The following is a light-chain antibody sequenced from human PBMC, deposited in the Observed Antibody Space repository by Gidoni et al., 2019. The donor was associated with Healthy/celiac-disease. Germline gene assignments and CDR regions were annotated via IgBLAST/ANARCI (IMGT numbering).Light chain of an antibody. CDR2: WAS. J-gene: IGKJ1*01. Sequence: DIVMTQSPDSLALSLAEGATINCKSSQSVLYSSNNKNYLAWYQQKPGQPPKLLIYWASTREAGVPDRFSGSGSGTDFTLTISSLQAEDVAVYYCQQYYSTPWTFGQGTKVEIK. V-gene: IGKV4-1*01. CDR3: QQYYSTPWT. CDR1: QSVLYSSNNKNY.